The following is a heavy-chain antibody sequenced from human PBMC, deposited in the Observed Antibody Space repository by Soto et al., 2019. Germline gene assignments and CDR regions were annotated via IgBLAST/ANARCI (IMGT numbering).Heavy chain of an antibody. D-gene: IGHD2-2*01. CDR3: ARGYCSSTSCQYYFDF. Sequence: ASVKVSCKASGYTFTGYAIHWVRQAPGQRLEGMGWINGGNGDTKYSQKFQGRVTISRETSASTAYMELTSLGSEDTAVYHCARGYCSSTSCQYYFDFWGQGTLVTVSS. CDR1: GYTFTGYA. J-gene: IGHJ4*02. V-gene: IGHV1-3*01. CDR2: INGGNGDT.